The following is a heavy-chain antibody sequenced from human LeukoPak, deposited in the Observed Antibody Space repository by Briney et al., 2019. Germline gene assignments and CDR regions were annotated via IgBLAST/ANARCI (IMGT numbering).Heavy chain of an antibody. D-gene: IGHD3-22*01. Sequence: GSLRLSYAASGFTFSDYYMSWIRQAPGKGLEWFSYISSSGSTIYYADSVKGRFTISRDNAKNSLYLQMNSLRAEDTAVYYCARGRHDITMIVVVMTSVSYYLDVWGKGTTVTVS. V-gene: IGHV3-11*01. CDR1: GFTFSDYY. CDR3: ARGRHDITMIVVVMTSVSYYLDV. CDR2: ISSSGSTI. J-gene: IGHJ6*03.